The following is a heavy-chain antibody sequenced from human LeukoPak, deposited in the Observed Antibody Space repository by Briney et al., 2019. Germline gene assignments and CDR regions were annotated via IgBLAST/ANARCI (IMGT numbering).Heavy chain of an antibody. CDR2: IYHSGST. Sequence: SETLSLTCAVSGYSISSGYYWGWIRQPPGKGLEWIGSIYHSGSTYYNPSLKSRVTISVGTSKNQFSLKLSSVTAADTAVYYCAGQVGIVVVITTGGAFDIWGQGTMVTVSS. CDR1: GYSISSGYY. D-gene: IGHD3-22*01. J-gene: IGHJ3*02. V-gene: IGHV4-38-2*01. CDR3: AGQVGIVVVITTGGAFDI.